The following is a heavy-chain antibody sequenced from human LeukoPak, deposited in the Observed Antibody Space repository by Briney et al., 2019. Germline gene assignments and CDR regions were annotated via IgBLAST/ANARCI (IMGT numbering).Heavy chain of an antibody. D-gene: IGHD3-10*01. V-gene: IGHV3-48*03. CDR1: GFTFSSYE. Sequence: PGGSLRLSCAGSGFTFSSYEMSWVRQGPGKGLEWVSYISTSGGTTYYADSVKGRFTISRDIAENSLYLQMNSLRGEDTAVYYCARVRGYYYMDVWGKGTTVTVSS. J-gene: IGHJ6*03. CDR3: ARVRGYYYMDV. CDR2: ISTSGGTT.